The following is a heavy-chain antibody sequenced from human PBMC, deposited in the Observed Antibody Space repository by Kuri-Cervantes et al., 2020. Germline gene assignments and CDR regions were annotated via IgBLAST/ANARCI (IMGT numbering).Heavy chain of an antibody. J-gene: IGHJ3*02. CDR3: ARDPSIAAPNDAFDI. CDR1: GYTFTSYA. Sequence: ASVKVSCKASGYTFTSYAMHWVRQAPGQRLEWMGWINAGNGNTKYSQKFQGRVTITRDTSASTAYMELSSLRSEDTAVYYCARDPSIAAPNDAFDIWGQGTMVTVSS. CDR2: INAGNGNT. V-gene: IGHV1-3*01. D-gene: IGHD6-6*01.